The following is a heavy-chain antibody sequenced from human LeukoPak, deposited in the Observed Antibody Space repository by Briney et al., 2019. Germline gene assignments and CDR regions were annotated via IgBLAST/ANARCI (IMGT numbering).Heavy chain of an antibody. V-gene: IGHV4-39*01. J-gene: IGHJ4*02. CDR2: IYYSGST. Sequence: SETLSLTCTVSGGSISSSSYYWGWIRQPPGKGLEWIGSIYYSGSTYYNPSLKSRVTISVDTSKNQFSLKLSSVTAADTAVYYCARLKLLEVEESMLIGGLDYWGQGTLVTVSS. CDR3: ARLKLLEVEESMLIGGLDY. CDR1: GGSISSSSYY. D-gene: IGHD3-16*01.